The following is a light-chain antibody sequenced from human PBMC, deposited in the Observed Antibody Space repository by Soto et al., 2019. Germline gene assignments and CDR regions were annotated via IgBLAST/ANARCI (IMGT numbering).Light chain of an antibody. J-gene: IGLJ2*01. Sequence: QSALTQPPSASGSPGQSVTISCTGTSSDVGAYNYVSWYQHHTGKAPKLMISDVSHRPSGVPDRFSGSKSGNTASLTVSGLQAEDEADYYCSSYAGSNNYVIFGGGTKLTVL. CDR2: DVS. CDR3: SSYAGSNNYVI. CDR1: SSDVGAYNY. V-gene: IGLV2-8*01.